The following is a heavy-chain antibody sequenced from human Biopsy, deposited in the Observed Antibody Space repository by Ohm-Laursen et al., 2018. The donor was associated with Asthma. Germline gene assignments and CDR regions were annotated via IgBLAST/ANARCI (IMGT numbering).Heavy chain of an antibody. J-gene: IGHJ3*02. Sequence: SLRLSRAAAGFSFSNYGRHWVRQAPRKGLEWVAVRSFDGSNKDFADSVKGRFTISRDNSKNTMYLQMNSLRAEDTAVYYCAKPIFPGWELRGVFGIWGQGTMVTVSS. V-gene: IGHV3-30*18. CDR2: RSFDGSNK. CDR3: AKPIFPGWELRGVFGI. CDR1: GFSFSNYG. D-gene: IGHD1-26*01.